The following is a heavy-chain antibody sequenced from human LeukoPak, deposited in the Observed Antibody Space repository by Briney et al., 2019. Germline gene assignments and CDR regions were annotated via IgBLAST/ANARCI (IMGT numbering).Heavy chain of an antibody. CDR1: GGSISSSSYY. J-gene: IGHJ4*02. D-gene: IGHD4-17*01. Sequence: SETLSLTCTVSGGSISSSSYYWGWIRQPPGKGLEWIGYIYYSGSTNYNPSLKSRVTISVDTSKNQFSLKLSSVTAADTAVYYCARASYGDYNRYFDYWGQGTLVTVSS. V-gene: IGHV4-61*05. CDR3: ARASYGDYNRYFDY. CDR2: IYYSGST.